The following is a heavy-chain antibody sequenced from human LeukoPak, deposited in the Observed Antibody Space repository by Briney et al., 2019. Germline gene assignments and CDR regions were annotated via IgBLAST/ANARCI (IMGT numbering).Heavy chain of an antibody. Sequence: GGSLRLSCAASGFTFSSYEMNWVRQAPGKGLEWVSYISSSGTTIYHADSVKGRFTISRDNAKSSLYLQMNGLRAEDTALYYCARTSPTSHFDFWGQGTLVTVSS. CDR1: GFTFSSYE. CDR2: ISSSGTTI. J-gene: IGHJ4*02. D-gene: IGHD3-16*01. V-gene: IGHV3-48*03. CDR3: ARTSPTSHFDF.